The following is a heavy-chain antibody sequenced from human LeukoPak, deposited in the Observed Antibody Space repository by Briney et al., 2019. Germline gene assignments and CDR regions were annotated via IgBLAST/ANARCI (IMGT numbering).Heavy chain of an antibody. CDR2: INPSGGST. V-gene: IGHV1-46*01. CDR1: GYTFTSYY. Sequence: PRASVKVSCRASGYTFTSYYMHWVRQAPGQGLEWMGRINPSGGSTSYAQKFQGRVTMTRDTSTSTVYMELSSLRSEDTAVYYCARKMATISHYYYGMDVWGQGTTVTVSS. J-gene: IGHJ6*02. CDR3: ARKMATISHYYYGMDV. D-gene: IGHD5-24*01.